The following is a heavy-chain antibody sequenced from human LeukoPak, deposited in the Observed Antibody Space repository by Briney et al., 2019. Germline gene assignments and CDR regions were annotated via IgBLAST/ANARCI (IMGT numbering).Heavy chain of an antibody. J-gene: IGHJ4*02. Sequence: SETLSLTCTVSGGSLSSGSYYWSWIRQPPGTGLEWLGYIYYSGSTNYNPSPKSRVTISVDTSKNQFSLKLSSVTAADTAVYYCARLREVPRDRPGYGSGLDYWGQGTLVTVSS. CDR3: ARLREVPRDRPGYGSGLDY. V-gene: IGHV4-61*01. CDR1: GGSLSSGSYY. D-gene: IGHD3-10*01. CDR2: IYYSGST.